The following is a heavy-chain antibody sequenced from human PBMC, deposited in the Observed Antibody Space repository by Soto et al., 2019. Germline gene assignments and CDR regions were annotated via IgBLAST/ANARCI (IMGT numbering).Heavy chain of an antibody. V-gene: IGHV3-11*05. CDR2: NDSSTKYT. J-gene: IGHJ6*02. CDR3: AREYYYTMDV. Sequence: PGGSLRLSCEASGFTFRDYYMTWFRQAPGKGLEWLSYNDSSTKYTNYADSVKGRFTISRDNAKNSLYLQMNSLRADDTAVYYCAREYYYTMDVWGQGTMVTVSS. CDR1: GFTFRDYY.